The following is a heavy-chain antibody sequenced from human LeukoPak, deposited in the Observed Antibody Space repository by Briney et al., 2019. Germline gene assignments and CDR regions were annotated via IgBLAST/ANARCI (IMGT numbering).Heavy chain of an antibody. CDR2: IIPIFGTA. J-gene: IGHJ4*02. D-gene: IGHD6-13*01. Sequence: SANVSCTASGGTFSIYAISWVRQAPGQGLEWMGGIIPIFGTANYAQKFQGRVTITADESTSTAYMELSSLRSEDTAVYYCARESGQLEGFDYWGQGTLVTVSS. V-gene: IGHV1-69*01. CDR1: GGTFSIYA. CDR3: ARESGQLEGFDY.